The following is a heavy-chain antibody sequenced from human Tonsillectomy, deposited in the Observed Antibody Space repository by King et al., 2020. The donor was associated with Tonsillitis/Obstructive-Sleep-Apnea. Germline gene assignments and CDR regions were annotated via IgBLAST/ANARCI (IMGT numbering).Heavy chain of an antibody. Sequence: VQLVESGGGVVQPGRSLRLSCAASGFTFSSYGMHWVRQAPGKGLEWVAVIWYDGSNKYYADSVKGRFTISRDNSKNTLYLQMNSLRAEDTAVYYCARPRTKYYYDSRGYSMNYWGQGTLVTVSS. J-gene: IGHJ4*02. V-gene: IGHV3-33*01. CDR2: IWYDGSNK. CDR1: GFTFSSYG. D-gene: IGHD3-22*01. CDR3: ARPRTKYYYDSRGYSMNY.